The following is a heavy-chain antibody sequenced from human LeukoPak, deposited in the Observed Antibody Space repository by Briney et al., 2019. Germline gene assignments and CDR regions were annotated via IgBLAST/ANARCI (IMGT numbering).Heavy chain of an antibody. CDR3: AKAGLVVVNYYYYMDV. J-gene: IGHJ6*03. CDR2: ISGSGGST. Sequence: GGSLRLSCAASGFTFSSYAMSWVRQAPGKGLEWVSAISGSGGSTYYADSVKGRFTISRDNSKNTLYLQMNSLRAEDTAVYYCAKAGLVVVNYYYYMDVWGKGTTVTVSS. D-gene: IGHD2-21*01. CDR1: GFTFSSYA. V-gene: IGHV3-23*01.